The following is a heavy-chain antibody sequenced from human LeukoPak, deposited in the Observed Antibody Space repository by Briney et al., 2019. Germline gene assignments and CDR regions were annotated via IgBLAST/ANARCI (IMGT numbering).Heavy chain of an antibody. CDR3: VRRESGLGAY. CDR1: GGSISSGSYY. Sequence: PSQTLSLTCTVSGGSISSGSYYWSWIRQPAGKGLEWIGRIYTSGSTNYNPSLKSRVTISLDTSKNQFSLKLSSVSAADTAVYYCVRRESGLGAYWGQGTLVTVSS. D-gene: IGHD3-16*01. V-gene: IGHV4-61*02. CDR2: IYTSGST. J-gene: IGHJ4*02.